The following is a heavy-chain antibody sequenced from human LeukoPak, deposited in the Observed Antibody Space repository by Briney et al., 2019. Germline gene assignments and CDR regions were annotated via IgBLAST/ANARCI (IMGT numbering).Heavy chain of an antibody. CDR3: ARLEWELQYMDV. J-gene: IGHJ6*03. Sequence: PSETLSLTCAVYGGSFSGYYWSWIRQPPGKGLEWIGEINHSGSTNYNPSLKSRVTISVDTSKNQFSLKLSSVTAADTAVYYCARLEWELQYMDVWGKGTTVTISS. CDR1: GGSFSGYY. V-gene: IGHV4-34*01. CDR2: INHSGST. D-gene: IGHD1-26*01.